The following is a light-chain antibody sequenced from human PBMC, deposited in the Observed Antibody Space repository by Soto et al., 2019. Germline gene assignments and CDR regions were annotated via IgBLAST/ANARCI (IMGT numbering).Light chain of an antibody. CDR1: QSVSSN. J-gene: IGKJ5*01. V-gene: IGKV3-11*01. CDR2: DAS. CDR3: QQRSNWLIT. Sequence: DSLLPQSPATLSVSPGERAPLSCRASQSVSSNLAWYQQKPGQAPRLLIYDASNRATGIPARFSGSGSGTDFTLTISSLEPEDFAVYYCQQRSNWLITFGQGTRLEIK.